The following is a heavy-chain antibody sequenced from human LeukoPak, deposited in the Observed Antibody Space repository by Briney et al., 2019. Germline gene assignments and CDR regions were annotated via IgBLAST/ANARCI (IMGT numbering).Heavy chain of an antibody. J-gene: IGHJ4*02. CDR3: ARRLSEYCGGDCYAIDY. V-gene: IGHV4-30-4*08. CDR2: IYYSGST. D-gene: IGHD2-21*01. CDR1: GGSISSGDYY. Sequence: SETLSLTCTVSGGSISSGDYYWSWIRQPPGKGLEWIGYIYYSGSTYYNPSLKSRVTISVDTSKNQFSLKLSFVTAADTAVYYCARRLSEYCGGDCYAIDYWGQGTLVTVSS.